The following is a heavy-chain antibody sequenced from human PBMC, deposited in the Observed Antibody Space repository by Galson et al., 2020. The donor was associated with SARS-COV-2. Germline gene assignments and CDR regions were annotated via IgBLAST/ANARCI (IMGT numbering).Heavy chain of an antibody. J-gene: IGHJ4*02. CDR1: GITFSDAW. CDR3: VTFYGFYTAREY. CDR2: IKRKSDGGTT. Sequence: GESPKISCAASGITFSDAWLTWVRQAPGKGLEWVGHIKRKSDGGTTDSAAAVKARFTISRDDLRNTVYLQMNSLKSDDTAVYYCVTFYGFYTAREYWGQGTLVTVSS. D-gene: IGHD3-10*01. V-gene: IGHV3-15*01.